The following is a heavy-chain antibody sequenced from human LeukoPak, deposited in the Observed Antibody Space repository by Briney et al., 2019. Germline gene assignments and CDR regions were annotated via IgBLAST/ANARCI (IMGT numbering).Heavy chain of an antibody. Sequence: GASEKVSCKASVYTFTSYGISWVRQPPPQGLEWMGRISAYNGNTNYAQRLQGRDTMTTDTCASTGYIGLRSLRSEDTAVYCCARVVISEDSSGYFDYWGQGTLVTVSS. V-gene: IGHV1-18*01. CDR1: VYTFTSYG. CDR2: ISAYNGNT. J-gene: IGHJ4*02. CDR3: ARVVISEDSSGYFDY. D-gene: IGHD3-22*01.